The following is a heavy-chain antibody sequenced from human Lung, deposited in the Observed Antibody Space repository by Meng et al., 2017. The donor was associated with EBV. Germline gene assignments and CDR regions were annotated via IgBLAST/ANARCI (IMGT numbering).Heavy chain of an antibody. D-gene: IGHD3-9*01. CDR1: GFAVRSYG. CDR3: TRGRYFLDF. J-gene: IGHJ4*02. Sequence: EVQLVESGGGLVKPGGSLRLSCVGSGFAVRSYGMNWVRQAPGKGLEWVSSITSSGDYIHYADSVKGRFTISRDNAKNSLDLQMTSLRAGDTAVYYCTRGRYFLDFWGQVALVTVS. CDR2: ITSSGDYI. V-gene: IGHV3-21*02.